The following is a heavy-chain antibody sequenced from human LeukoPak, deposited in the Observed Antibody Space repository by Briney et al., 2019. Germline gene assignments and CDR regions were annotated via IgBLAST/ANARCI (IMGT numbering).Heavy chain of an antibody. V-gene: IGHV3-15*01. CDR2: IKANIDGGAT. CDR3: TTDFSHFDFSSGYYSY. Sequence: GGSVRLSCAASGFGFTNAWMVWVRQAPGKGLEWIGRIKANIDGGATDLAPPVKGRFTISRDDLTRTLYLQMNSLKTEDTGVYYCTTDFSHFDFSSGYYSYWGQGYLVIVSS. D-gene: IGHD3-3*01. CDR1: GFGFTNAW. J-gene: IGHJ4*02.